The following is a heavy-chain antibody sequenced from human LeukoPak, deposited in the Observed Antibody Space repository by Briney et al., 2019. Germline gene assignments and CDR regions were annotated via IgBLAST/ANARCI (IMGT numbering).Heavy chain of an antibody. D-gene: IGHD6-6*01. J-gene: IGHJ5*02. CDR2: IYYSGST. Sequence: PSETLTLTCTVSGVSISSYYWSWIRQPPGKGLEWIGYIYYSGSTNYNPSLKSRVTISVDTSKNQFSLKLSSVTAADTAMYDCARQSRQLPHDPGRGGTLVAVSS. V-gene: IGHV4-59*08. CDR3: ARQSRQLPHDP. CDR1: GVSISSYY.